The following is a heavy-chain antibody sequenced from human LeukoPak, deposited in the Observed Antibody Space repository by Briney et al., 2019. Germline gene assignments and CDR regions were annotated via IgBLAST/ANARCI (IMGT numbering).Heavy chain of an antibody. D-gene: IGHD1-26*01. V-gene: IGHV4-59*01. CDR2: IYYSGST. J-gene: IGHJ4*02. Sequence: PETLSLTCTVSGGSISSYYWSWIRQPPGKGLEWIGYIYYSGSTNYNPSLKSRVTISVDTSKNQFSLKLSSVTAADTAVYYCARDMNSGSYPYWGQGTLVTVSS. CDR1: GGSISSYY. CDR3: ARDMNSGSYPY.